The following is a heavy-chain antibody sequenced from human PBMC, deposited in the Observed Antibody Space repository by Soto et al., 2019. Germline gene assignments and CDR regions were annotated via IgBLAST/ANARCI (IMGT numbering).Heavy chain of an antibody. J-gene: IGHJ6*03. CDR3: ARGGLYDFWSGYSMDV. CDR2: INHSGST. V-gene: IGHV4-34*01. CDR1: GGSFSGYY. D-gene: IGHD3-3*01. Sequence: QVQLQQWGAGLLKPSETLSLTCAVYGGSFSGYYWSWIRQPPGKGLEWIGEINHSGSTNYNPSLKSRVTISVDTSVNQFSLKLSSVTAAVTAVYYCARGGLYDFWSGYSMDVWDKGTTVTVSS.